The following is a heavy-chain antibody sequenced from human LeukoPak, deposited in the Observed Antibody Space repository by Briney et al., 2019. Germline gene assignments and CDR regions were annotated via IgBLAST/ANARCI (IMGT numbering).Heavy chain of an antibody. V-gene: IGHV3-23*01. CDR2: ISGSGGST. CDR3: AKAITALDY. Sequence: GGSLRLSCAASGFTFSSYAMNWVRQAPGKGLEWVSTISGSGGSTYYADSVKGRFIFSRDNSKNTLYLQMNSLRAEDTAVYYCAKAITALDYWGQGTLVTVSS. J-gene: IGHJ4*02. D-gene: IGHD3-10*01. CDR1: GFTFSSYA.